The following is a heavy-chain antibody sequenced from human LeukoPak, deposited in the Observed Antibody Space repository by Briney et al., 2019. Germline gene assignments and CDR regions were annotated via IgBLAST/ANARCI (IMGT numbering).Heavy chain of an antibody. Sequence: GRSERLSCAASGFTFSIYGMHGLREAPGKGVEGVAVISCDGSNKDYVDCVKGRFTISRDKYQNTLYLQMNSLRADDTAVYYCAKAARDIAMGSDYWGEGTLVTDCS. CDR3: AKAARDIAMGSDY. J-gene: IGHJ4*02. D-gene: IGHD5-18*01. CDR1: GFTFSIYG. CDR2: ISCDGSNK. V-gene: IGHV3-30*18.